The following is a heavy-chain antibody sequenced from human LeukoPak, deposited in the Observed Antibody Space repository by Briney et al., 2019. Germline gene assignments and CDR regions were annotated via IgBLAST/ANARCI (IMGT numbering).Heavy chain of an antibody. J-gene: IGHJ3*02. D-gene: IGHD6-19*01. CDR1: GFTFSSYS. V-gene: IGHV3-21*01. CDR2: ISSSSSYI. CDR3: ARGRSSGWEPDAFDI. Sequence: GGSLRLSCAASGFTFSSYSMNWVRQAPGKGLEWVSSISSSSSYIYYADSVKGRFTISRDNAKNSLYLQMNSLRAEDTAVYYCARGRSSGWEPDAFDIWGQGTMVTASS.